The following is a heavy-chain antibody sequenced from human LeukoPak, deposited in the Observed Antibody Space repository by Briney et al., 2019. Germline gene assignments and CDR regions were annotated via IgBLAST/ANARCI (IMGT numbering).Heavy chain of an antibody. Sequence: SETLSLTCTVSVGSISSYYWSWIRQPPGKGLEWIGYIFYSGSTNYNPSLKSRITISVDTSKNQFSLKLSSVTAADTAVYYCARVIANSSGYRYYYNYYYMDVWGKGTTVTVSS. CDR2: IFYSGST. CDR1: VGSISSYY. D-gene: IGHD3-22*01. V-gene: IGHV4-59*01. CDR3: ARVIANSSGYRYYYNYYYMDV. J-gene: IGHJ6*03.